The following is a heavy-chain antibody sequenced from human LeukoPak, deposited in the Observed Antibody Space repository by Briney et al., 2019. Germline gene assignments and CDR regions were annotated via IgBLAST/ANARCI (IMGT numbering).Heavy chain of an antibody. CDR2: ISAYNGNT. CDR1: GYTFTSYG. Sequence: ASVKVSCKASGYTFTSYGISWVRQAPGQGLEWMGWISAYNGNTNYAQKLQGRVTMTTDTSTSTAYMELRSLRSDDTAVYYCARGHAEYYYDSSGYTPFDYWGQGTLVTVSS. V-gene: IGHV1-18*01. D-gene: IGHD3-22*01. CDR3: ARGHAEYYYDSSGYTPFDY. J-gene: IGHJ4*02.